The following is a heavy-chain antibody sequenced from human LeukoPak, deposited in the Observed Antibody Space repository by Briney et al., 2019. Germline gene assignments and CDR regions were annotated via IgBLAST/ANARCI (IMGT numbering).Heavy chain of an antibody. CDR3: AIMHPSYVGSGYWVQ. D-gene: IGHD3-22*01. J-gene: IGHJ4*02. V-gene: IGHV3-74*01. CDR2: FHTDGSRT. Sequence: GGSLRLSCAASGFTFSSYWMHWVRQAPGKGLVWVSGFHTDGSRTRYADSVKGRSTISRDNAKNTLYLQMDSLRAEDTALYFCAIMHPSYVGSGYWVQWRRGTLVSVPS. CDR1: GFTFSSYW.